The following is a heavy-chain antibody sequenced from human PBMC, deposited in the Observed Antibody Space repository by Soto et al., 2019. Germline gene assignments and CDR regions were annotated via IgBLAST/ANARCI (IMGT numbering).Heavy chain of an antibody. CDR1: GYTCTSYD. Sequence: VASVMGTCKASGYTCTSYDSNWVRRDSRQRIEWMGWMNPNSGNTAYAQKFQGRVTMTRNASISTAYMELISLRCHDTAEYYCDRRVSPEPCRQGTRVIVSS. CDR2: MNPNSGNT. J-gene: IGHJ5*02. V-gene: IGHV1-8*01. CDR3: DRRVSPEP. D-gene: IGHD3-16*02.